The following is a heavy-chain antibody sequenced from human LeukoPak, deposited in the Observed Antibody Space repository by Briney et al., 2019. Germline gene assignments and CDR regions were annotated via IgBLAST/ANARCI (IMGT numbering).Heavy chain of an antibody. V-gene: IGHV3-23*01. Sequence: GGSLRLSCAASGFTFSSYAMSWVRQAPGKGLEWVSGISGSDGSTNYADSVKGRFTISRENSKNTLYLQMNSLRAEDTAVYYCANSRRYDILTGYYLLRQSTPYYFDYWGQGTLVTVSS. CDR2: ISGSDGST. CDR1: GFTFSSYA. CDR3: ANSRRYDILTGYYLLRQSTPYYFDY. J-gene: IGHJ4*02. D-gene: IGHD3-9*01.